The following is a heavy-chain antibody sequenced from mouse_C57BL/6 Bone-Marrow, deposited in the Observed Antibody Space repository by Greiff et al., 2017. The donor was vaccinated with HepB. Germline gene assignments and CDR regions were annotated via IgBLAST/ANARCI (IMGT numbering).Heavy chain of an antibody. CDR2: IWSGGST. Sequence: QVQLKESGPGLVQPSQSLSITCTVSGFSLTSYGVHWVRQSPGKGLEWLGVIWSGGSTDYNAAFISRLSISKDNSKSQVFFKMNSLQADDTAIYYCARNLGDYDGRTDFFDYWGQGTTLTVSS. CDR1: GFSLTSYG. J-gene: IGHJ2*01. CDR3: ARNLGDYDGRTDFFDY. V-gene: IGHV2-2*01. D-gene: IGHD2-4*01.